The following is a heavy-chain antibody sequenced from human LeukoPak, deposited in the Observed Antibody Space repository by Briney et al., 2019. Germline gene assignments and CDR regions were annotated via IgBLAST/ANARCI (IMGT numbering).Heavy chain of an antibody. CDR1: GFILSSYS. J-gene: IGHJ4*02. V-gene: IGHV3-21*01. D-gene: IGHD5-18*01. CDR3: ARHLASQSYTAMVAPRRTSDY. Sequence: GGSLRLFCAASGFILSSYSMNWARHAPGKGVEWVLSISSSCSYIYYAVSVKGRFTIPRDNAKHSLYLQMNSLRAEDTAVYYCARHLASQSYTAMVAPRRTSDYWGQGTLVTVSS. CDR2: ISSSCSYI.